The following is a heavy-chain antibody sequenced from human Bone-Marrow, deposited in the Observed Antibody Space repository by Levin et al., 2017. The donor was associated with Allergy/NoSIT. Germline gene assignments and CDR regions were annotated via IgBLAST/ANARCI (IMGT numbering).Heavy chain of an antibody. D-gene: IGHD3-10*01. CDR3: SRVSYYGSGNYYDYHFDS. J-gene: IGHJ4*02. CDR1: GGSIYNSPYF. V-gene: IGHV4-39*07. CDR2: IYYTERS. Sequence: SQTLSLTCAVSGGSIYNSPYFWAWIRQPPGKGLEWIGSIYYTERSFYNPSLTSRVTISVDTSTNQFSLQLTSVTAADTAVYYCSRVSYYGSGNYYDYHFDSWGQGTLVTVSS.